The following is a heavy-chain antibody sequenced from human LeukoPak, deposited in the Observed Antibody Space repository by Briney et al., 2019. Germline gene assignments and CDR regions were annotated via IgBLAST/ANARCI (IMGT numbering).Heavy chain of an antibody. Sequence: GGSLRLSCAAPGFTVSSHYMSWVCQAPGKGLEWVSVIYSGGSTYYADSVKGRFTISRDSSKNTLYLQMNSLRAEDTAVYYCVISPNTYYFDYWGQGTLVAVSS. V-gene: IGHV3-53*01. CDR1: GFTVSSHY. D-gene: IGHD2-2*02. J-gene: IGHJ4*02. CDR2: IYSGGST. CDR3: VISPNTYYFDY.